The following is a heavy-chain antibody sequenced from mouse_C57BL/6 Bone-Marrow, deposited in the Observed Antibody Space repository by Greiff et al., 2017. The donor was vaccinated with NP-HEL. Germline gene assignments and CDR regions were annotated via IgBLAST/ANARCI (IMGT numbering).Heavy chain of an antibody. D-gene: IGHD2-5*01. CDR2: ISGGGGNT. V-gene: IGHV5-9*01. CDR3: ARHPPLYYSNYGNAMDY. Sequence: EVKLVESGGGLVKPGGSLKLSCAASGFTFSSYTMSWVRQTPEKRLEWVATISGGGGNTYYPDSVKGRFTISRDNAKNTLYLQMSSLRSEDTALYYCARHPPLYYSNYGNAMDYWGQGTSVTVSS. J-gene: IGHJ4*01. CDR1: GFTFSSYT.